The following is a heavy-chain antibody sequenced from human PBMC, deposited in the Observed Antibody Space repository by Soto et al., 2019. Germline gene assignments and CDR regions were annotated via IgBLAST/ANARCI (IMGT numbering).Heavy chain of an antibody. Sequence: GTSVKVSCEACGDSFTSYGISWVRQAPGQGLEWMGWISAYNGNRNYAQKLQGRVTMTTDTSTSTAYMELRSLRSDDTAVYYCARDSPPVDYWGQGTLVTVSS. CDR2: ISAYNGNR. J-gene: IGHJ4*02. CDR1: GDSFTSYG. CDR3: ARDSPPVDY. V-gene: IGHV1-18*01.